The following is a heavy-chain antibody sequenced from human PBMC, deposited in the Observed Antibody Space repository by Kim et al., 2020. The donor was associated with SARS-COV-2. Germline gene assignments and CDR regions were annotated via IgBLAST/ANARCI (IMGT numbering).Heavy chain of an antibody. CDR1: GYSFTSYW. V-gene: IGHV5-51*01. D-gene: IGHD3-22*01. CDR2: IYPGDSDT. CDR3: ARGYYDSSGYYYLDY. J-gene: IGHJ4*02. Sequence: GESLKISCKGSGYSFTSYWIGWVRQMPGKGLEWMGIIYPGDSDTRYSPSFQGQVTISADKSISTAYLQWSSLKASDTAMYYCARGYYDSSGYYYLDYWGQGTLVTVSS.